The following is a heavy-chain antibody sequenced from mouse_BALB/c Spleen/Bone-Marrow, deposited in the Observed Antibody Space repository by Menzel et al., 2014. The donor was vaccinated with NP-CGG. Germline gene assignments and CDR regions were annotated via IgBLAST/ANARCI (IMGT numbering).Heavy chain of an antibody. CDR3: AEYDEAWFAY. CDR1: GYSITSGYY. V-gene: IGHV3-6*02. J-gene: IGHJ3*01. D-gene: IGHD2-14*01. Sequence: EVQLQQSGPGLVKPSQSLSLTYSVTGYSITSGYYWNWIRQFPGNKLEWMGYISYDCSNNYNPSLKNRISITRDTSKNQFFLKLNSVTTEDTATYYCAEYDEAWFAYWGQGTLVTVSA. CDR2: ISYDCSN.